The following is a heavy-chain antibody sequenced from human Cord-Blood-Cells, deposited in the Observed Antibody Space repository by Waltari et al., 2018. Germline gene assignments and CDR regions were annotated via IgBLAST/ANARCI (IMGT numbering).Heavy chain of an antibody. V-gene: IGHV4-38-2*01. CDR3: ARRTGEFDY. CDR2: IYHSGST. J-gene: IGHJ4*02. CDR1: GYSISSGYY. D-gene: IGHD7-27*01. Sequence: QVQLQESGPGLVKPSETLSLTCAVSGYSISSGYYWGWIRQPPGKGLEWIGSIYHSGSTYSNPSLKSRVTRSVDTSKHPFSLKLSSVTAADTAVDYCARRTGEFDYWGQGTLVTVSS.